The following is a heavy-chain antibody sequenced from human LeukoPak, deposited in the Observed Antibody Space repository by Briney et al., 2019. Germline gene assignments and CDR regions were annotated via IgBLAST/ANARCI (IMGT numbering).Heavy chain of an antibody. V-gene: IGHV3-23*01. CDR3: AKRGVVIRVILVGFHKEAYYFDS. Sequence: GGSLRLSCAVSGITLSNYGMSWVRQAPGKGLEWVAGISDSGGRTNYADSVKGRFTISRDNPKNTLYLQMKSLRAKDTGVYFCAKRGVVIRVILVGFHKEAYYFDSWGQGALVTVSS. D-gene: IGHD3-22*01. J-gene: IGHJ4*02. CDR1: GITLSNYG. CDR2: ISDSGGRT.